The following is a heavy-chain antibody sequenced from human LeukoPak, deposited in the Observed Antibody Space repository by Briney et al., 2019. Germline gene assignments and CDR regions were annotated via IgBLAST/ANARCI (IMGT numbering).Heavy chain of an antibody. J-gene: IGHJ6*02. CDR2: INPSGGST. CDR1: GYTFTSYY. Sequence: GASVKVSCKASGYTFTSYYMHWVRQAPGQGLEWMGIINPSGGSTSYAQEFQGRVTMTRDTSTSTVYMELGSLRSEDTAVYYCARDLTSRKEWIQLWLSRDYGMDVWGQGTTVTVSS. D-gene: IGHD5-18*01. V-gene: IGHV1-46*01. CDR3: ARDLTSRKEWIQLWLSRDYGMDV.